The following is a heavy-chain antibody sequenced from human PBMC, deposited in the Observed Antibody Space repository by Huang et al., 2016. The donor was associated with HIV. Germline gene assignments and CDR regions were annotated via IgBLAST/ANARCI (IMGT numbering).Heavy chain of an antibody. Sequence: QVQLQQWGAGLLKPSETLSLTCAVYGNSVSGFYWTWIRQPPGKGPEWLGDINSLGNANYSPSLKNRVTISEDTSKNQFSLKLISVSAADTAVYYCARVEYAYGSRRLQYWGQGTLVTIS. D-gene: IGHD3-10*01. CDR1: GNSVSGFY. CDR2: INSLGNA. CDR3: ARVEYAYGSRRLQY. V-gene: IGHV4-34*02. J-gene: IGHJ4*02.